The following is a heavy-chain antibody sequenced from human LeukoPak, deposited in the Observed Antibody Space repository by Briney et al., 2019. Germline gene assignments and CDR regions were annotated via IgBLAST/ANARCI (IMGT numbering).Heavy chain of an antibody. CDR2: ISYDAKSN. D-gene: IGHD5-24*01. CDR3: ARETRLRWTDY. V-gene: IGHV3-30*03. J-gene: IGHJ4*02. CDR1: GFTFSSYG. Sequence: GGSLRLSCVTSGFTFSSYGMHWVRQVPGKGLEWVAVISYDAKSNYHVDSVKGRFTISRDNSKNTLYLQMNSLRAEDTAVYYCARETRLRWTDYWGQGTLVTVSS.